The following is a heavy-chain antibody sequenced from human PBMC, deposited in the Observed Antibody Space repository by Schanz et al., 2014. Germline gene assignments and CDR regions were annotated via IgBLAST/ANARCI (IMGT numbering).Heavy chain of an antibody. CDR1: NYIFTKYY. CDR2: INPYDDTI. J-gene: IGHJ3*02. CDR3: VTEKRMESGTWAKAFDI. V-gene: IGHV1-46*01. Sequence: QVQLVQSGAEVKKPGASVKLSCKASNYIFTKYYIHCVRQAPGQGLEWMGLINPYDDTIDYAKKFQGRFTMTRDTSTTTVYMELNSLRSDDTAMYYCVTEKRMESGTWAKAFDIWGQGTWVTVSS. D-gene: IGHD3-3*01.